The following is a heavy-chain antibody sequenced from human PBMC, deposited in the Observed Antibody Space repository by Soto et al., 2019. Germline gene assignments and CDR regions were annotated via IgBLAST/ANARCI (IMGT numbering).Heavy chain of an antibody. D-gene: IGHD6-13*01. CDR2: ISGSGGST. V-gene: IGHV3-23*01. CDR3: AKSSRAAGTSLPWFGP. Sequence: EGSLRLSCAASGFTFSSYAMSWVRQAPGKGLEWVSAISGSGGSTYCADSVRGRFTISRDNSKNTLYLQMNSLRAEDTAVYYCAKSSRAAGTSLPWFGPWGQGTLVTVSS. CDR1: GFTFSSYA. J-gene: IGHJ5*02.